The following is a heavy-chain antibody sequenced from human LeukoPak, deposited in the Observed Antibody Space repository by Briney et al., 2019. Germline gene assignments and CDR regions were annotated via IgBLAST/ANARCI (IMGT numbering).Heavy chain of an antibody. J-gene: IGHJ4*02. Sequence: GGSLRLSCAASGFTFSGYDMNWVRQAPGKGLEWASSISGSSSYIYYADSMKGRFTISRDNAKNSLYLQMNSLRVEDTAVYYCASRIVGTPDYFDYWGQGTLVTVSS. CDR1: GFTFSGYD. D-gene: IGHD1-26*01. CDR3: ASRIVGTPDYFDY. V-gene: IGHV3-21*01. CDR2: ISGSSSYI.